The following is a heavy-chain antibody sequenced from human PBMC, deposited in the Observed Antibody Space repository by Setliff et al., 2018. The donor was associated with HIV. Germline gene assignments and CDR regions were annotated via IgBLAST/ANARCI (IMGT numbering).Heavy chain of an antibody. D-gene: IGHD6-19*01. CDR1: GFTFGKVW. J-gene: IGHJ4*02. CDR3: TGWGSGWPQNY. CDR2: IKNEGDGETT. Sequence: GGSLRLSCAASGFTFGKVWMNWVRQAPGKGLEWVGRIKNEGDGETTDYAAFVKGRFSISKDDSKNTAFLQMNSLKSEDTAVYYCTGWGSGWPQNYWGQGTLVTVSS. V-gene: IGHV3-15*07.